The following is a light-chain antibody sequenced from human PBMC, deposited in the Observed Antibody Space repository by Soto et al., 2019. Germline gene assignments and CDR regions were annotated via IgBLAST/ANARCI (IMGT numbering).Light chain of an antibody. CDR1: SSDVGGYNY. Sequence: QSALTRPPSASGSPGQSVAISCTGTSSDVGGYNYVSWYQQHPGKAPKLMIYEVNKRPSGVPDRFSGSKAGNTASLTVSGLQAADEADYYCSSYAGSSNVFATGTQLTGL. CDR2: EVN. J-gene: IGLJ1*01. V-gene: IGLV2-8*01. CDR3: SSYAGSSNV.